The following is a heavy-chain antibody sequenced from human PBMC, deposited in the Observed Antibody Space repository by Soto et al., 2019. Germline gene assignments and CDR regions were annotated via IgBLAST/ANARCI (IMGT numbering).Heavy chain of an antibody. Sequence: QVQLQESGPRLVKPSETLSLTCTVSGGSINNYYWSWIRQPPGKGLEWIGFIYYSGSTNYNPSLKSRVTISVDTSKNQFSLKLNSVTAADTAVYHCARRTNDGTFDIWGQGTMVTVS. CDR2: IYYSGST. V-gene: IGHV4-59*08. CDR1: GGSINNYY. J-gene: IGHJ3*02. D-gene: IGHD1-1*01. CDR3: ARRTNDGTFDI.